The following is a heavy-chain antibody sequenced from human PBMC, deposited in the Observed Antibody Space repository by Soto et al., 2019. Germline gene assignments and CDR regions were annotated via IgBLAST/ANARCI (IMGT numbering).Heavy chain of an antibody. J-gene: IGHJ3*02. CDR3: ARRVWESSDAFDI. Sequence: ASVKVSCKXSGYNFATYGITWMRQAPGQGLECMGWISTYTGRTNYAQRLQGRVTMTTDTSTSTAYMELRSLKSDDTAVYYCARRVWESSDAFDIWGQGTMVTVSS. V-gene: IGHV1-18*04. D-gene: IGHD3-16*01. CDR2: ISTYTGRT. CDR1: GYNFATYG.